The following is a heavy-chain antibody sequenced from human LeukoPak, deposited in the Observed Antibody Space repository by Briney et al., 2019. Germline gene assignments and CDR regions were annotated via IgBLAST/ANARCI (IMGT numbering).Heavy chain of an antibody. J-gene: IGHJ5*02. CDR1: GGSFSGYY. V-gene: IGHV4-34*01. CDR2: INHSGST. CDR3: ARGGGYCTNNVCPPWFDP. D-gene: IGHD2-8*01. Sequence: SETLSLTCAVYGGSFSGYYWSWIRQPPGKGLEWIGEINHSGSTHYSPSLKSRLSISVDPSKNQFSLKLSSVTAADTAVYYCARGGGYCTNNVCPPWFDPWGQGALVTVSS.